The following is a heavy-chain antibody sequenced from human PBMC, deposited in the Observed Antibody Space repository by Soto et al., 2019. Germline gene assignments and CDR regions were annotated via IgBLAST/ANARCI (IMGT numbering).Heavy chain of an antibody. CDR2: INKIGSST. CDR3: ARDPPGSGKYLYYGLDV. CDR1: GFTFSDYW. Sequence: DVQLLESGGGLVQPGGSLRLSCATSGFTFSDYWMHWVRQVPGKGLQWVSLINKIGSSTTYADSVRGRFTISRDNARNTVYLQMNSLRTDDTAVYYCARDPPGSGKYLYYGLDVWGQGTTVTVSS. V-gene: IGHV3-74*03. J-gene: IGHJ6*02. D-gene: IGHD3-10*01.